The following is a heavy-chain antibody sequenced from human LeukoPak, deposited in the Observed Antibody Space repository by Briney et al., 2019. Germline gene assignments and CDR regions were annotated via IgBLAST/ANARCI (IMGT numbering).Heavy chain of an antibody. CDR1: GFTFSSYA. CDR2: ISYDGSNK. CDR3: ARDGSTSHPQPFGAFDI. J-gene: IGHJ3*02. Sequence: GGSLRLSCAASGFTFSSYAMHWVRQAPGKGLEWVAVISYDGSNKYYADSVKGRFTISRDNSKNTLYLQMNSLRAEDTAVYYCARDGSTSHPQPFGAFDIWGQGTMVTVSS. D-gene: IGHD2-2*01. V-gene: IGHV3-30-3*01.